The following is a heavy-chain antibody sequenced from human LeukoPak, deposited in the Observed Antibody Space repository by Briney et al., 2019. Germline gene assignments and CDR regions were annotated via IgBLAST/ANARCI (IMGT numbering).Heavy chain of an antibody. J-gene: IGHJ3*02. Sequence: SETLSLTCTVSGGSISSYYWTWIRQPPGKGLEWIGYIYYSESTNYNPSLKSRVTISADTSKNQFSLKLSSVTAADTAVYYCASRDIVATIGDDAFDIWGQGTMVTVSS. V-gene: IGHV4-59*08. CDR3: ASRDIVATIGDDAFDI. CDR2: IYYSEST. CDR1: GGSISSYY. D-gene: IGHD5-12*01.